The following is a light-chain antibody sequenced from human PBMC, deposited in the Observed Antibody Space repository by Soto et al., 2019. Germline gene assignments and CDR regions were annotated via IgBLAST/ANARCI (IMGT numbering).Light chain of an antibody. Sequence: EIVLTQSPATLSLSPGERATLSCRASQSVSSYLAWYQQKPGQAPRLLIYDASNRATGIPARFSGSGSATDFTLTISSLEPEDFAVYYCQQRSNWPPRITFGKGTRLEIK. J-gene: IGKJ5*01. CDR1: QSVSSY. CDR3: QQRSNWPPRIT. V-gene: IGKV3-11*01. CDR2: DAS.